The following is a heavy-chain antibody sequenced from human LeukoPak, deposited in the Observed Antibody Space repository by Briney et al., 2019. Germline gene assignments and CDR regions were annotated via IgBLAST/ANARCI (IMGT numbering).Heavy chain of an antibody. D-gene: IGHD3-10*01. CDR3: ARGAGYYTGSGSHDY. Sequence: GASVTVSFKGSVYTFTHYELHWVRQATGQGLEWMGWMNPNSGNTGYAQKFQGRVTITRNTSISTAYMELSSLRSEDRAVYYCARGAGYYTGSGSHDYWGQGTLVTVSS. CDR1: VYTFTHYE. J-gene: IGHJ4*02. V-gene: IGHV1-8*03. CDR2: MNPNSGNT.